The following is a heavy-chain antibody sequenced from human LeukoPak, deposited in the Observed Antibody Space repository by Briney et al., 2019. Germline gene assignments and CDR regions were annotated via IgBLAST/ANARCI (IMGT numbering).Heavy chain of an antibody. CDR2: IIPIFGTA. CDR3: ARDRGSSGYYYSPFDY. Sequence: GASVKVSCKASGGTFSSYAISWVRQAPGQGLEWMGGIIPIFGTANYAQKFQGSVTITADESTSTAYMELGSLRSEDTAVYYCARDRGSSGYYYSPFDYWGQGTLVTVSS. V-gene: IGHV1-69*13. D-gene: IGHD3-22*01. CDR1: GGTFSSYA. J-gene: IGHJ4*02.